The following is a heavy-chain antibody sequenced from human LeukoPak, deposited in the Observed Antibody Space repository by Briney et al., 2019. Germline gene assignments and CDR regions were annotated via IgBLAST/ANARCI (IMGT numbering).Heavy chain of an antibody. Sequence: GGSLRLSCAASGFTFSSYAMSWVRQAPGKGLECVSALSGNGNTIYYADSVKGRFTISRDNSKNTLSLQMNSLRAEDTAVYYCAKADCSSTSCYIDYWGQGTLVTVSS. CDR3: AKADCSSTSCYIDY. CDR1: GFTFSSYA. D-gene: IGHD2-2*01. CDR2: LSGNGNTI. J-gene: IGHJ4*02. V-gene: IGHV3-23*01.